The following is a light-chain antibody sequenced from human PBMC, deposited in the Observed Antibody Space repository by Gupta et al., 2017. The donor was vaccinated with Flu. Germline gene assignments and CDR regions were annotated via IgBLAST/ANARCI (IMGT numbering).Light chain of an antibody. V-gene: IGKV4-1*01. CDR2: WAS. Sequence: DIVMTQSPDSLAVSLGERATINCKSSQSVLYSSNNKNYLAWYQQKPGQPPQLLIYWASTRESGVPDRFSGRGSGTXFTLTIXSRQAEDVAVYYCQQEDNTPWTFGXGTKVEIK. J-gene: IGKJ1*01. CDR1: QSVLYSSNNKNY. CDR3: QQEDNTPWT.